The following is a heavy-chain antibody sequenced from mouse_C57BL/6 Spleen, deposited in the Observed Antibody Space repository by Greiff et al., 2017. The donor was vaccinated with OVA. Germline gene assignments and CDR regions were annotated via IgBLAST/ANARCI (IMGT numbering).Heavy chain of an antibody. V-gene: IGHV5-17*01. J-gene: IGHJ1*03. CDR1: GFTFSDYG. Sequence: DVMLVESGGGLVKPGGSLKLSCAASGFTFSDYGMHWVRQAPEKGLEWVAYISSGSSTIYYADTVKGRFTISRDNAKNTLFLQMTSLRSEDTAMYYCARNYDYDERYFDVWGTGTTVTVSS. CDR2: ISSGSSTI. CDR3: ARNYDYDERYFDV. D-gene: IGHD2-4*01.